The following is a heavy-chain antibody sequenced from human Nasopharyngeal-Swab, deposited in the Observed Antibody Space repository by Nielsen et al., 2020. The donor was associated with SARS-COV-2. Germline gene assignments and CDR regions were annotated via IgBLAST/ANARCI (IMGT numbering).Heavy chain of an antibody. CDR2: INHSGST. Sequence: VRQMPGKGLEWIGEINHSGSTNYNPSLKSRVTISVDTSKNQFSLKLSSVTAADTAVYYCARATYYDYVWGSYRPGAFDIWGQGTMVTVSS. V-gene: IGHV4-34*01. J-gene: IGHJ3*02. D-gene: IGHD3-16*02. CDR3: ARATYYDYVWGSYRPGAFDI.